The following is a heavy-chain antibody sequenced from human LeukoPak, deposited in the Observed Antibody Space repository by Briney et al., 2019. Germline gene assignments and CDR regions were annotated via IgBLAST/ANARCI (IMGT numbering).Heavy chain of an antibody. D-gene: IGHD6-13*01. CDR2: INPNSGGT. J-gene: IGHJ4*02. Sequence: ASVKVPCKASGYTFTGYYMHWVRQAPGQGLEWMGWINPNSGGTNYAQKFQGRVTMTRDTSISTAYMELSRLRSDDTAVYYCAREPSSLYSSSWEDYWGQGTLVTVSS. V-gene: IGHV1-2*02. CDR1: GYTFTGYY. CDR3: AREPSSLYSSSWEDY.